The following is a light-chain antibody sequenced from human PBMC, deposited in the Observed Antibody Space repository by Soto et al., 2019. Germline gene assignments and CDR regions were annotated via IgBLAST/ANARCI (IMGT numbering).Light chain of an antibody. CDR3: QQYNNWPPIT. CDR2: CAS. V-gene: IGKV3D-15*01. Sequence: ETVMTQSPATLSGSPGERATLSGRASQSVSSNFASYQQQPRQPPTLLIYCASTRATGIPARFSGSGSGTEFTLTISSLQSADFAVYYCQQYNNWPPITFGQGTRLEIK. CDR1: QSVSSN. J-gene: IGKJ5*01.